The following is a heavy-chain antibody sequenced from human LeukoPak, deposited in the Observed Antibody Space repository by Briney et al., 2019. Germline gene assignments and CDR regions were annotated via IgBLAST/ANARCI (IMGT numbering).Heavy chain of an antibody. J-gene: IGHJ5*02. V-gene: IGHV3-7*01. CDR1: GFMFSNCA. Sequence: GGSLRLSCAASGFMFSNCAMSWVRQAPGKGLEWVANIKQDGSEKYYVDSVKGRFTISRDNAKNSLYLQMNSLRAEDTAVYYCARYSSGWYDRGFDPWGQGTLVTVSS. CDR3: ARYSSGWYDRGFDP. CDR2: IKQDGSEK. D-gene: IGHD6-19*01.